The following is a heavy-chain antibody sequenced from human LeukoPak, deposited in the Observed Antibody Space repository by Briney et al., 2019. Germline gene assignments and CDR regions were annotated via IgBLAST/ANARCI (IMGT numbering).Heavy chain of an antibody. CDR3: ASHYSSGSYRYTGSFDS. Sequence: SETLSLTCTVSGGSISSSSYYWSWIRQPPGKGLEWIGEINHSGTTNYSPSLKSRVSISVDTSKNQFPLKLNSVTAADAAMYYCASHYSSGSYRYTGSFDSWGQGMLVNVSS. V-gene: IGHV4-39*06. CDR1: GGSISSSSYY. CDR2: INHSGTT. J-gene: IGHJ4*02. D-gene: IGHD3-16*02.